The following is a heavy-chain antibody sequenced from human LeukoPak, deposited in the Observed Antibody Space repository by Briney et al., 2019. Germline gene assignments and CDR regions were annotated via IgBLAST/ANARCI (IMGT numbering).Heavy chain of an antibody. V-gene: IGHV4-4*02. CDR1: GGSISDGHW. D-gene: IGHD3-22*01. Sequence: SETLSLTCTVSGGSISDGHWLSWVRQPPGKGLEWIGEIYQSGITNYNPSLKSRVTISVDKSKNEISLNLNSVTAADTAVYYCASDSFDSGGYFYYWGQGTPVTVSS. CDR2: IYQSGIT. CDR3: ASDSFDSGGYFYY. J-gene: IGHJ4*02.